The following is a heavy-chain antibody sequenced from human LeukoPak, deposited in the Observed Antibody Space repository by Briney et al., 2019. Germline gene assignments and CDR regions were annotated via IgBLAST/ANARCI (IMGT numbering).Heavy chain of an antibody. J-gene: IGHJ4*02. V-gene: IGHV4-4*07. Sequence: TTSETLSLTCTVSGASIGSFYWSWIRQPAGEGLEWIGRIYTTGSTSYNPSLKSRVTMSVDTSKNQFSLKLNSVTAADTAFYYCASTYSDTDWNFDYWGQGTLVTVSS. CDR1: GASIGSFY. CDR2: IYTTGST. D-gene: IGHD5-12*01. CDR3: ASTYSDTDWNFDY.